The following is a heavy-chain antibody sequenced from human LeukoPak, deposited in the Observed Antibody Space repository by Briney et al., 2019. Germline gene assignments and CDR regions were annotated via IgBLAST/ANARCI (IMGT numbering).Heavy chain of an antibody. D-gene: IGHD6-19*01. J-gene: IGHJ4*02. CDR2: IHNDGSI. Sequence: SETLSLTCVVSGGSFSDYHWIWIRQPPGKGLEWVGEIHNDGSINYTPSLKSRAITLLDTSKNQFSLELSSVTAADTALYYCARGRDRGWPIPGYWGQGTLVTVSS. CDR1: GGSFSDYH. CDR3: ARGRDRGWPIPGY. V-gene: IGHV4-34*01.